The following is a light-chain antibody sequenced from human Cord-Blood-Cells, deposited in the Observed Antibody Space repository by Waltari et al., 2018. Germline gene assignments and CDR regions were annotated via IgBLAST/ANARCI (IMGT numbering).Light chain of an antibody. CDR2: STN. V-gene: IGLV8-61*01. CDR3: VLYMGSGIWV. CDR1: LGSVSPSYY. Sequence: QTVVTQEPSFSVSPGGTVTLTCCLSLGSVSPSYYPSWYQQTPGQAPRTLIYSTNTRSSGVPDRFSGSILGNKAALTITGAQADDESDYYCVLYMGSGIWVFGGGTKLTVL. J-gene: IGLJ3*02.